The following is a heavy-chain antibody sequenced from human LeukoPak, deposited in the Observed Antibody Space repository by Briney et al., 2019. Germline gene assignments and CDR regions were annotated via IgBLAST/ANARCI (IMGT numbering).Heavy chain of an antibody. J-gene: IGHJ4*02. D-gene: IGHD4-11*01. Sequence: TGGSLRLSCAASGFTFSTYWMSWVRQAPGKGLEWVANIKQDESEKYYVDSVKGRFTISRDNAKNSLYLQMNSLRAEDTAVYYCVRRGTSWTIGNTDYWGQGTLVTVSS. CDR3: VRRGTSWTIGNTDY. CDR1: GFTFSTYW. CDR2: IKQDESEK. V-gene: IGHV3-7*01.